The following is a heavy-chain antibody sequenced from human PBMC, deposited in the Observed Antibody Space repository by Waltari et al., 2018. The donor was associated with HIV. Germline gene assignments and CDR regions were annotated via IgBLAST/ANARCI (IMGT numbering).Heavy chain of an antibody. CDR2: IYYGWST. D-gene: IGHD2-2*01. CDR3: AIDHTRSSTSWERFDP. J-gene: IGHJ5*02. Sequence: QVQLQESGPGLVKPSQTLSLTCTVSGGSISSGGYYWSWIRQQPGKGLVWIGYIYYGWSTHYTPSLKSRVTISVDPSKNQFFLKLSSVRAADTAVYYCAIDHTRSSTSWERFDPWGQGTLVTVSS. CDR1: GGSISSGGYY. V-gene: IGHV4-31*03.